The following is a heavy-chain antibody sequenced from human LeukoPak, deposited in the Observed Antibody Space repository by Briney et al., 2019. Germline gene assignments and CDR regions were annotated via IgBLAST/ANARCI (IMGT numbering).Heavy chain of an antibody. CDR3: ARDSLYSYGYDRSTWFNY. D-gene: IGHD5-18*01. CDR2: INAGNGNT. Sequence: GASVKVSCKASGYTFTTYAMHWVRQAPGQRLEWMGWINAGNGNTKYSQRFLGRVAITGDTSASTAYMELSSLRSEDTAVYYCARDSLYSYGYDRSTWFNYWGQGTLVTVSS. CDR1: GYTFTTYA. J-gene: IGHJ4*02. V-gene: IGHV1-3*01.